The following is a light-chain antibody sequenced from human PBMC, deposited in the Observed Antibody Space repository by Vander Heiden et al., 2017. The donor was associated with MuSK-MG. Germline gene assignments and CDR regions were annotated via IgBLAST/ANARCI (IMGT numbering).Light chain of an antibody. CDR3: QSYDRNNQVG. V-gene: IGLV6-57*01. Sequence: NFILTQPHSVSESPGATVTISCTRSSGSIATDSVQWYQQRPGSSPVIVMYEDNQRPSGVPDRFSGSLDGSSNSASLTISGLKTEDEADDYCQSYDRNNQVGFGGGTKLTV. J-gene: IGLJ3*02. CDR1: SGSIATDS. CDR2: EDN.